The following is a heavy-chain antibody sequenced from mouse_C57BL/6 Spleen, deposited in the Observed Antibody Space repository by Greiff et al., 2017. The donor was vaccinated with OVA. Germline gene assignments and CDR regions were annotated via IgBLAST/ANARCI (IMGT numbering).Heavy chain of an antibody. J-gene: IGHJ1*03. V-gene: IGHV5-17*01. CDR1: GFTFSDYG. CDR2: ISSGSSTI. Sequence: EVKLMESGGGLVKPGGSLKLSCAASGFTFSDYGMHWVRQAPEKGLEWVAYISSGSSTIYYADTVKGRFTISRDNAKNTLFLQMTSLRSEDTAMYYCARGPSTGTGWYFDVWGTGTTVTVSS. D-gene: IGHD4-1*01. CDR3: ARGPSTGTGWYFDV.